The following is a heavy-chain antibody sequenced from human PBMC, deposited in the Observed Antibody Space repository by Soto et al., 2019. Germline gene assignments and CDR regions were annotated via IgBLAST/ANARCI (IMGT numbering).Heavy chain of an antibody. CDR1: GFTFSSYS. J-gene: IGHJ6*03. Sequence: ESGGGLVQPGGSLRLSCAASGFTFSSYSMNWVRQAPGKGLEWVSYISSSSSTIYYADSVKGRFTISRDNATNSLYLQMNSLRAEDTAVYYCASLPRITMVRGVIAYYYYMDVWCKGTTVTVSS. D-gene: IGHD3-10*01. CDR3: ASLPRITMVRGVIAYYYYMDV. V-gene: IGHV3-48*01. CDR2: ISSSSSTI.